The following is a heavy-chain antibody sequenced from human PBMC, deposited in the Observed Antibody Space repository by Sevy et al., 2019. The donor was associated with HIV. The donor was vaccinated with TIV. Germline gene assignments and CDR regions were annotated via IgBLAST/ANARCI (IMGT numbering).Heavy chain of an antibody. V-gene: IGHV3-72*01. CDR2: IRNEADSYTT. CDR1: GFTFSDHY. D-gene: IGHD6-13*01. J-gene: IGHJ4*02. Sequence: GGSLRLSCAASGFTFSDHYMEWVRQAPGKGLEWVGRIRNEADSYTTEYAASVKGRFTISRDDSENSLYLLMNSLKTEETAVYYWTSHAGIAAAGRVFDYWGQGTLVTVSS. CDR3: TSHAGIAAAGRVFDY.